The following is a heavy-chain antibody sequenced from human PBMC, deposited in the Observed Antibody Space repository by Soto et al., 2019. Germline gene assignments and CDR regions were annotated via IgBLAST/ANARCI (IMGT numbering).Heavy chain of an antibody. Sequence: EVQLLESGGGLKQPGGSLRLSCSASGFTFKNYAMSWVRQAPGRGLEWVSGVSAGGTKTYYADSVKGRFTVSRDNSKNILFLEMNSLIDEYTAIYFCAKDRQPFDHWGQGTRVTVSS. CDR3: AKDRQPFDH. J-gene: IGHJ4*02. CDR1: GFTFKNYA. V-gene: IGHV3-23*01. CDR2: VSAGGTKT.